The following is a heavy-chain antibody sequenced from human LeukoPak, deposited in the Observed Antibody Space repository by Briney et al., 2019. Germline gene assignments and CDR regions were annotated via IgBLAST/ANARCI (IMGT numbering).Heavy chain of an antibody. Sequence: SETLSLTCTVSGGSISSYYWSWIRQPPGKGLEWIGYIYYSGSTNYNPSLKSRVTISVDTSKNQFSLKLSSVTAADTAVYYCARSIGGYFDYWGQGTLVTVSS. CDR3: ARSIGGYFDY. CDR1: GGSISSYY. D-gene: IGHD3-10*01. J-gene: IGHJ4*02. V-gene: IGHV4-59*08. CDR2: IYYSGST.